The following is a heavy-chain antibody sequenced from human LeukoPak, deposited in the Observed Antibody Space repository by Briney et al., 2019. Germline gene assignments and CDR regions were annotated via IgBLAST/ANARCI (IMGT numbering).Heavy chain of an antibody. D-gene: IGHD3-3*01. CDR1: GGSISSSSYY. CDR3: ARTYYDFWSGSRFFDY. J-gene: IGHJ4*02. V-gene: IGHV4-39*07. CDR2: IYYSGST. Sequence: SETLSLTCTVSGGSISSSSYYWGWIRQPPGKGLEWIGSIYYSGSTYYNPSLKSRVTISVDTSKNQFSLKLSSVTAADTAVYYCARTYYDFWSGSRFFDYWGQGTLVTVSS.